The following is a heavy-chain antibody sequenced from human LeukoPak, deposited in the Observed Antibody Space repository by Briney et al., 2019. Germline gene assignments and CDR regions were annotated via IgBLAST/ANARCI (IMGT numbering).Heavy chain of an antibody. J-gene: IGHJ4*02. V-gene: IGHV1-2*02. CDR2: INPNSGGT. CDR3: ASVRTITMIVTHDY. D-gene: IGHD3-22*01. Sequence: ASVKVSCKASGYTFTGYYMHWVRQAPGQGLEWMGWINPNSGGTNYAQKFQGRVTMTRDTSISTAYMELSRLRSDDTAVYYCASVRTITMIVTHDYWGQGTLVTVSS. CDR1: GYTFTGYY.